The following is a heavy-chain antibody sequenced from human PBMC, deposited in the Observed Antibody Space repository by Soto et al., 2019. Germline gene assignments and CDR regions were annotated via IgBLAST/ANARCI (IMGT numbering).Heavy chain of an antibody. J-gene: IGHJ4*02. V-gene: IGHV3-21*01. Sequence: EVQLVESGGGLVKPGGSLRLSCAASGFTFNTYSMIWVRRAPGKGLEWVSFISRWSNYLYYADSVKGRFTISRDNAKNSLYLQMNSLRAEDTAVYYCARASDRGLRPHDFWGQGTRVTVSS. CDR2: ISRWSNYL. D-gene: IGHD2-15*01. CDR3: ARASDRGLRPHDF. CDR1: GFTFNTYS.